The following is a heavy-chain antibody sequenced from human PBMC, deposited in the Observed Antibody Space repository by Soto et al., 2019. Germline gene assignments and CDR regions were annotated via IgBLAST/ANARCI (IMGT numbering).Heavy chain of an antibody. CDR1: GGTFNNYP. Sequence: QVQLVQSGAEVKKPGSSVKVSCKASGGTFNNYPVTWVRQAPGQGLEWMGGIIPKSGTVNYAQKFQGRVTITADEATSTAYMEMSSLRSEDTAVYYCAGSYGTSWYGDYWGQGSLVTVSS. CDR3: AGSYGTSWYGDY. D-gene: IGHD6-13*01. CDR2: IIPKSGTV. J-gene: IGHJ4*02. V-gene: IGHV1-69*01.